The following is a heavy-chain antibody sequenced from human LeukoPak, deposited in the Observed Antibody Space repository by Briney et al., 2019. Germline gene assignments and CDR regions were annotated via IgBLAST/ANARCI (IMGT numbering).Heavy chain of an antibody. CDR2: IYPDDSDV. CDR3: ARRGGYDFNNHFGY. D-gene: IGHD4-11*01. V-gene: IGHV5-51*01. J-gene: IGHJ4*02. CDR1: GYLFTNYW. Sequence: GESLKISCKGSGYLFTNYWIAWVRQMPGKGLEWMGIIYPDDSDVRYSPSFQGQVSISVDKSISTAYLQWSSLKASDTAMYYCARRGGYDFNNHFGYWGQGTLVTVSS.